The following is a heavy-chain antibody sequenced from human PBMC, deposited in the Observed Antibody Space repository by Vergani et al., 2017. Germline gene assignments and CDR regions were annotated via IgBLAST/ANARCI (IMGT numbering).Heavy chain of an antibody. CDR1: GFTFSSYW. Sequence: EVQLVESGGGLVQPGGSLRLSCAASGFTFSSYWMSWVRQAPGKGLEWVANIKQDGSEKYYVDSVKGRFTISRDNAKNSLYLQMNSLRAEDTAVYYCARXSGSYSPLPYYKDVWGKGTTVTVSS. CDR2: IKQDGSEK. J-gene: IGHJ6*03. CDR3: ARXSGSYSPLPYYKDV. V-gene: IGHV3-7*01. D-gene: IGHD1-26*01.